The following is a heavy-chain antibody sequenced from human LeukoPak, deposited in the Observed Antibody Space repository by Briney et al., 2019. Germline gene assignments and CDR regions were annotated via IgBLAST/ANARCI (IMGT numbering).Heavy chain of an antibody. Sequence: SETLSLTCTVSGGSISSYYWSWIRQPPGKGLEWIGYIYYSGSTNYNPSLKSRVTMSVDTSKNQFSLKLSSVTAADTAVYYCARNSGSYFREYFQHWGQGTLVTVSS. CDR1: GGSISSYY. J-gene: IGHJ1*01. CDR3: ARNSGSYFREYFQH. V-gene: IGHV4-59*12. CDR2: IYYSGST. D-gene: IGHD1-26*01.